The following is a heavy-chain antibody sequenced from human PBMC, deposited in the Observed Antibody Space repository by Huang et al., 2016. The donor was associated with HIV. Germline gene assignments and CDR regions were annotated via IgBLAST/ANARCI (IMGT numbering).Heavy chain of an antibody. CDR2: IKQDGSEK. CDR3: ARAADSSGYDVYYFDY. Sequence: EVQLVEYGGGLVQPGGSLRLSCAASGFTFSSYWMSWVRQAPGKGLEWVANIKQDGSEKYYVDSVKGRFTISRDNAKNSLYLQMNSLRAEDTAVYYCARAADSSGYDVYYFDYWGQGTLVTVSS. J-gene: IGHJ4*02. CDR1: GFTFSSYW. V-gene: IGHV3-7*01. D-gene: IGHD3-22*01.